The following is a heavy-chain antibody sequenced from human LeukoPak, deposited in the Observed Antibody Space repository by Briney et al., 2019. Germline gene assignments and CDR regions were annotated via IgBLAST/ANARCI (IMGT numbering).Heavy chain of an antibody. CDR3: ARGPKLEPFDY. Sequence: GGSLRLSCAASGFTFSSYRMNWLRQAPGKGLEWVSSITSGSSYIYYADSVKGRFTISRDNANNSPYLQMDSLRAEDTAVYYCARGPKLEPFDYWGQGTLVTVSS. V-gene: IGHV3-21*01. CDR2: ITSGSSYI. CDR1: GFTFSSYR. D-gene: IGHD1-1*01. J-gene: IGHJ4*02.